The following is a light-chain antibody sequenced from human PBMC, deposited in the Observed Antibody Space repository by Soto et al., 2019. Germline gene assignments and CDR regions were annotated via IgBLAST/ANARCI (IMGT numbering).Light chain of an antibody. CDR2: EIN. V-gene: IGLV2-8*01. Sequence: QSVLTQPPSASGSPGQSVTISRTATSSDVGAYDYVSWYQQHPGKAPKLMIYEINKRPSGVPDRFSGSKSGNTASLTGSGLQAEDEADYYCSSFAGSNNFPYVFGTGTKVTVL. J-gene: IGLJ1*01. CDR1: SSDVGAYDY. CDR3: SSFAGSNNFPYV.